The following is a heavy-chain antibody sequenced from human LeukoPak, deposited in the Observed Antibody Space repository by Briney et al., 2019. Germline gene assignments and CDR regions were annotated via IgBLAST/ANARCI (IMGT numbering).Heavy chain of an antibody. V-gene: IGHV3-33*08. J-gene: IGHJ4*02. CDR2: IWNDGSNK. Sequence: PGGSLRLSCAASGFTFNTYAMYWVRQAPGKGLEWVAVIWNDGSNKYYADSVKGRFTISRDNSKNTLYLQMNSLRGEDTAVYYCARASGSYDYWGRGTLVTVSS. D-gene: IGHD1-26*01. CDR1: GFTFNTYA. CDR3: ARASGSYDY.